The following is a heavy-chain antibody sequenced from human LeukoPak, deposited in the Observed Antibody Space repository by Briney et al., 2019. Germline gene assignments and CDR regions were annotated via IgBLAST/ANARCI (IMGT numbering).Heavy chain of an antibody. CDR3: AKDHRDIVVVPAAHFDY. CDR2: ISGSGGST. V-gene: IGHV3-23*01. J-gene: IGHJ4*02. CDR1: GFTFSDYY. D-gene: IGHD2-2*01. Sequence: PGGSLRLSCAASGFTFSDYYMSWIRQAPGKGLEWVAAISGSGGSTYYADSVKGRFTISRDNSKNTLYLQMNSLRAEDTAVYYCAKDHRDIVVVPAAHFDYWGQGTLVTVSS.